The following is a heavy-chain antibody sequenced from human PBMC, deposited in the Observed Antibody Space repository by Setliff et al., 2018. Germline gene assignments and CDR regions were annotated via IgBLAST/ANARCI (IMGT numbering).Heavy chain of an antibody. CDR3: ARAPPNRYSGSYEYFYMDV. CDR2: ISYTGST. Sequence: SETLSLTCTVSGGSISSSYWSWIRQPPGRGLEWIAFISYTGSTNYNPSLKSRVTISLDTSKNQFSLKVSSVTAADTAVYYCARAPPNRYSGSYEYFYMDVWGKGTTVTVSS. J-gene: IGHJ6*03. D-gene: IGHD1-26*01. CDR1: GGSISSSY. V-gene: IGHV4-59*08.